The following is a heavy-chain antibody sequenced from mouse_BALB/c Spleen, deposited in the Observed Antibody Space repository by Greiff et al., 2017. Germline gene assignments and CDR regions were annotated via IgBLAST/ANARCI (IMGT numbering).Heavy chain of an antibody. CDR1: GFTFSSYT. J-gene: IGHJ3*01. Sequence: EVKLVESGGGLVKPGGSLKLSCAASGFTFSSYTMSWVRQTPEKRLEWVATISSGGSYTYYPDSVKGRFTISRDNAKNTLYLQMSSLKSEDTAMYYCTSRYYDYDGFAYWGQGTLVTVSA. V-gene: IGHV5-6-4*01. D-gene: IGHD2-4*01. CDR2: ISSGGSYT. CDR3: TSRYYDYDGFAY.